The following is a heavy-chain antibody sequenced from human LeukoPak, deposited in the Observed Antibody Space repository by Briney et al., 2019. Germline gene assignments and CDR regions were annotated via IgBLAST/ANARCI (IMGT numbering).Heavy chain of an antibody. CDR1: GFTFKNYA. D-gene: IGHD6-19*01. V-gene: IGHV3-64D*06. CDR2: ISSNGRSP. CDR3: VKSRGLAAAGHYYGMDV. Sequence: GGSLRLSCSASGFTFKNYAIHWVRQAPGKGLEYVSGISSNGRSPYYADSVNGRFAISRDNSKNMVYLQVSSLRLEDTAVYYCVKSRGLAAAGHYYGMDVWGQGTTVTVS. J-gene: IGHJ6*02.